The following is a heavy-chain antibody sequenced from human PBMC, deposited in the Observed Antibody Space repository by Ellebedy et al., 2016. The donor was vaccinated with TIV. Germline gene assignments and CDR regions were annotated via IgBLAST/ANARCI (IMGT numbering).Heavy chain of an antibody. Sequence: PGGSLRLSCAASGFTFSNYWMSWVRQAPGKGREWVANIKQDGSETYYVDSVKGRFTITRDNAKNSLYLQMKSLRADDTAVYYCARSPYTGYSDLGFDYWGQGSLVTVSS. V-gene: IGHV3-7*01. CDR3: ARSPYTGYSDLGFDY. CDR1: GFTFSNYW. J-gene: IGHJ4*02. D-gene: IGHD2-2*02. CDR2: IKQDGSET.